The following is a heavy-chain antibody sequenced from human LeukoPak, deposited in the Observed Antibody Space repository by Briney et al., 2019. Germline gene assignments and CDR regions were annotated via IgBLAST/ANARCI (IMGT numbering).Heavy chain of an antibody. Sequence: GGSLRLSCAASGFTFSSCAMSWVRQVPGKGLEWVATISGSGVSTYYADSVKGRFTISRDSSKDTLYLQMNSLRAEDTAVYYCAKHSGFHYYDTINYWGQETLVTVSS. D-gene: IGHD3-22*01. CDR1: GFTFSSCA. CDR2: ISGSGVST. CDR3: AKHSGFHYYDTINY. V-gene: IGHV3-23*01. J-gene: IGHJ4*02.